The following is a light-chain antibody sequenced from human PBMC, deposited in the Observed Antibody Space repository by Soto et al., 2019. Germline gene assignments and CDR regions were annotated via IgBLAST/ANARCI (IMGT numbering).Light chain of an antibody. CDR2: GAS. V-gene: IGKV3-15*01. J-gene: IGKJ1*01. CDR1: QSVSSN. CDR3: QQYSNWLRT. Sequence: EIVMTQSPATLSVSPGERATLSCRASQSVSSNLVWYQQKPGQAPRLLIYGASTRATGVPARFSGSGSGTEFTLTIRSLQSEDVAVYYCQQYSNWLRTFGQGAKVDIK.